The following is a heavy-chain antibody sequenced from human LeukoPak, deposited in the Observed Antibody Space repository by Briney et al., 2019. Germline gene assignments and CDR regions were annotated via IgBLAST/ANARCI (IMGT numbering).Heavy chain of an antibody. Sequence: AGGSLRLSCAASGFTFDDYAMHWVRQAPGKGLEWVSGISWNSGSIGYADSVKGRFTISRDNAKNSLYLQMNSLRAEDMALYYCAKSRYSGSHPRDYFDYWGQGTLVTVSS. CDR2: ISWNSGSI. CDR1: GFTFDDYA. D-gene: IGHD1-26*01. CDR3: AKSRYSGSHPRDYFDY. V-gene: IGHV3-9*03. J-gene: IGHJ4*02.